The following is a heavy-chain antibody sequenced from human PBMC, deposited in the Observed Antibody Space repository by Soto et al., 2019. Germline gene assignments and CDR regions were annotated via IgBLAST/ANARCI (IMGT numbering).Heavy chain of an antibody. J-gene: IGHJ3*02. V-gene: IGHV3-74*01. Sequence: GGSLRLSCAASGFTFSSYWMHWVRQAPGKGLVWVSRINSGGTTYYADSVKGRFTISRDNSKNTLYLQMNSLGAEDTAVYYCAKDCWDSSSRYDAFDMWGQGTMVTVSS. CDR2: INSGGTT. D-gene: IGHD6-13*01. CDR1: GFTFSSYW. CDR3: AKDCWDSSSRYDAFDM.